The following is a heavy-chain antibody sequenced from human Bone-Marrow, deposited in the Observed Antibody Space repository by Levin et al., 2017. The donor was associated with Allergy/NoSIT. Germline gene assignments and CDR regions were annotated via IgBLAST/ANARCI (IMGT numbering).Heavy chain of an antibody. CDR1: GFIFEDYA. Sequence: GGSLRLSCSASGFIFEDYAIHWVRQVPGKGLEWVAGITWNSVNIGYGDSVKGRFIISRDNAKNSLYLQMNSLTREDTARYFCVKDSLSGYDRGYLDHWGQGILVTVSS. J-gene: IGHJ4*03. CDR3: VKDSLSGYDRGYLDH. D-gene: IGHD5-12*01. CDR2: ITWNSVNI. V-gene: IGHV3-9*01.